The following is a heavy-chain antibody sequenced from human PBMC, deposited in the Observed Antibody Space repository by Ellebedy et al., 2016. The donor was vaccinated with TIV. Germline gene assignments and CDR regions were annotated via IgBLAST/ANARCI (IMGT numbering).Heavy chain of an antibody. J-gene: IGHJ4*02. V-gene: IGHV3-21*01. CDR1: GFTFSSYS. CDR3: AREAISYATSGYYIDY. Sequence: GESLKISCAASGFTFSSYSMNWVRQAPGKGLEWVSSISSSSSYIYYADSVKGRFTISRDNARNSLYLQMNSLRTEDTAVYYCAREAISYATSGYYIDYWGQGTLVAVSS. CDR2: ISSSSSYI. D-gene: IGHD3-22*01.